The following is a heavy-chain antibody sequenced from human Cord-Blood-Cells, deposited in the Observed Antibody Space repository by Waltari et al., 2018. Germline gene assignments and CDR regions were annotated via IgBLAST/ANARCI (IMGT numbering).Heavy chain of an antibody. CDR3: ARIPSGKAAAGFAFDI. J-gene: IGHJ3*02. CDR1: GFSLSTSGMR. CDR2: IDWDDDK. Sequence: QVTLKESGPALVKPTQTLTLTCTFSGFSLSTSGMRVRWIRQPPGKALEWLARIDWDDDKFYSTSLKTRLTISKDTSKNQVVLTMTNMDPVDTATYYCARIPSGKAAAGFAFDIWGQGTMVTVSS. D-gene: IGHD6-13*01. V-gene: IGHV2-70*04.